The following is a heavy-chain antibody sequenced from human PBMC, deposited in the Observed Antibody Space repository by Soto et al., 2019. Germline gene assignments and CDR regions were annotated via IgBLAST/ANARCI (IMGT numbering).Heavy chain of an antibody. Sequence: SETLSLTCTVSGGSISSSSYYWGWIRQPPGKGLEWIGSIYYSGSTYYNPSLKSRVTISVDTSKNQFSLKLSSVTAADTAVYYCARHSLYYFDYWGQGTLVT. V-gene: IGHV4-39*01. CDR3: ARHSLYYFDY. CDR2: IYYSGST. CDR1: GGSISSSSYY. J-gene: IGHJ4*02.